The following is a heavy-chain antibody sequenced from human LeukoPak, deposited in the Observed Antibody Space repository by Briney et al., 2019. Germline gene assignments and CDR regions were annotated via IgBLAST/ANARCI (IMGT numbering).Heavy chain of an antibody. D-gene: IGHD4-23*01. Sequence: GGSLRLSCAASGFTFSNYGMHWVRQAPGKGLEWVAVISYDGSNKYYADSVKGRFTISRDNSKNTLYLQMNSLRAEDTAVYYCAKDDGNDYGGKWGQGTLVTVSS. V-gene: IGHV3-30*18. CDR2: ISYDGSNK. J-gene: IGHJ4*02. CDR3: AKDDGNDYGGK. CDR1: GFTFSNYG.